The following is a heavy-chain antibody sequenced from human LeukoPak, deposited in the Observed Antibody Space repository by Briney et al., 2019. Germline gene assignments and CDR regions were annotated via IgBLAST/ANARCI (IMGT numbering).Heavy chain of an antibody. Sequence: SEALSLTCAVSGGSISSGGYSWSWIRQPPGKGLEWIGYIYHSGSTYYNPSLKSRVTISVDRSKNQFSLKLSSVTAADTAVYYCAGEAIAAAALEAVDNWFDPWGQGTLVTVSS. J-gene: IGHJ5*02. D-gene: IGHD6-13*01. CDR1: GGSISSGGYS. CDR2: IYHSGST. CDR3: AGEAIAAAALEAVDNWFDP. V-gene: IGHV4-30-2*02.